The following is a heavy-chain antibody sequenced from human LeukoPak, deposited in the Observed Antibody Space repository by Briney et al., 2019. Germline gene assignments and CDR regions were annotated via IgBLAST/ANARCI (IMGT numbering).Heavy chain of an antibody. CDR3: ASFYGDYGPDDAFDI. Sequence: SETLSLTCTVSGGSISSYYWSWIRQPPGKGLEWIGYIYYSGSTNYSPSLKSRVTFSMDTSKNQFSLNLNSVTAADTAVYYCASFYGDYGPDDAFDIWGQGTMVTVSS. J-gene: IGHJ3*02. CDR1: GGSISSYY. D-gene: IGHD4-17*01. V-gene: IGHV4-59*01. CDR2: IYYSGST.